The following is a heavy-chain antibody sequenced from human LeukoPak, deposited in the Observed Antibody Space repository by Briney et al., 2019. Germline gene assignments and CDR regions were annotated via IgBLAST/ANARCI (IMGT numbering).Heavy chain of an antibody. V-gene: IGHV3-30*04. CDR1: GFTFSSYA. D-gene: IGHD6-19*01. Sequence: GGSLRLSCAASGFTFSSYAMHWVRQAPGKGLEWVAVISYDGINKYYADSVKGRFTISRDNSKNTLYLQRNSLRAEDTAVYYCARDDPVSGTEWLVLSDYWGQGTLVTVSS. CDR3: ARDDPVSGTEWLVLSDY. CDR2: ISYDGINK. J-gene: IGHJ4*02.